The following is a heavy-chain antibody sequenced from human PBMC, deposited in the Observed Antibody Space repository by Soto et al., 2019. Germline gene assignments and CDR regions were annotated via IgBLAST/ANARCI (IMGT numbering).Heavy chain of an antibody. D-gene: IGHD3-22*01. CDR3: ARAAGYYDSSGYYRDEYAFDI. Sequence: SETLSLTCTVSGGSISSYYWSWIRQPAGKGLEWIGRIYTSGSTNYSPSLKSRVTMSVDTSKNQFSLKLSSVTAADTAVYYCARAAGYYDSSGYYRDEYAFDIWGQGTMVTVSS. CDR2: IYTSGST. V-gene: IGHV4-4*07. J-gene: IGHJ3*02. CDR1: GGSISSYY.